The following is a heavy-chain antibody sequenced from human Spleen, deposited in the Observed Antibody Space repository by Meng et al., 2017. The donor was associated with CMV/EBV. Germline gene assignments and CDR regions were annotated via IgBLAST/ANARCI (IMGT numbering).Heavy chain of an antibody. CDR1: GFTFSDYY. D-gene: IGHD2-2*01. J-gene: IGHJ5*02. Sequence: GGSLRLSCAASGFTFSDYYMSWIRQAPGKGLEWVSYISSSGSTIYYADSVKGRFTISRDNAKNSLYLQMNSLRAEDTAVYYCARDQYCSSTNCYWLDPWGQGTLVTVSS. CDR3: ARDQYCSSTNCYWLDP. V-gene: IGHV3-11*04. CDR2: ISSSGSTI.